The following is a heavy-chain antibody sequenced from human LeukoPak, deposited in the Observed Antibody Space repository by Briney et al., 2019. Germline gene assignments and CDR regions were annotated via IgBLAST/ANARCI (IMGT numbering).Heavy chain of an antibody. D-gene: IGHD3-3*01. CDR2: MNPNSGNT. V-gene: IGHV1-8*01. CDR1: GYTFTSYD. CDR3: ARDGPAAYYDFWSGSGGNDAFDI. J-gene: IGHJ3*02. Sequence: GALVKVSCKASGYTFTSYDINWVRQATGQGLEWMGWMNPNSGNTGYAQKFQGRVTMTRNTSISTAYMELSSLRSEDTAVYYCARDGPAAYYDFWSGSGGNDAFDIWGQGTMVTVSS.